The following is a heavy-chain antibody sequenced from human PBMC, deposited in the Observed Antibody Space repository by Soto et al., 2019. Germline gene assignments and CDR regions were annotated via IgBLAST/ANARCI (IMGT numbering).Heavy chain of an antibody. CDR3: ARDFGEVGATAVYDI. CDR2: INGDGSDT. Sequence: GSLRLSCAASVFSFSLYWMHWVRQAPGKGLVWVSRINGDGSDTSYGDSVKGRFTTSRDNAKNTLYLHMNSLGAEDTAVYYCARDFGEVGATAVYDIWGQGTMVTVSS. J-gene: IGHJ3*02. D-gene: IGHD1-26*01. CDR1: VFSFSLYW. V-gene: IGHV3-74*01.